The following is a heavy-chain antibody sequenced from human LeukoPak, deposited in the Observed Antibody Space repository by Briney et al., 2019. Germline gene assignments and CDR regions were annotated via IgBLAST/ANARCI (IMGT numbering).Heavy chain of an antibody. CDR1: GYRFADYW. J-gene: IGHJ4*02. V-gene: IGHV5-51*01. Sequence: GESLKISCKASGYRFADYWIGWVRQLPGKGLEWMGIIYPGDSDTRYSPSFQGQVTISADKSINTAYLQWSSLKASDTAIYYCATLSYYNSWSGYDYWGQGTLVTVSS. CDR2: IYPGDSDT. D-gene: IGHD3-3*01. CDR3: ATLSYYNSWSGYDY.